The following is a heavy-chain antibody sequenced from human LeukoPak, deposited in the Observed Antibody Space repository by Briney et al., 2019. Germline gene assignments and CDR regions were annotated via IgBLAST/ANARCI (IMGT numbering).Heavy chain of an antibody. V-gene: IGHV3-21*06. D-gene: IGHD3-16*02. CDR3: VRGRDYDYITGTNRYWDLDF. J-gene: IGHJ4*02. Sequence: GGSLRLSCAASGFPFNTYNMNWVRQAPGKGLEWVSSISCGGSYKYYADSVKGRITISRDNPKNSLFLQVSNLRVDDTAVYYCVRGRDYDYITGTNRYWDLDFWGQGTLVTVSS. CDR1: GFPFNTYN. CDR2: ISCGGSYK.